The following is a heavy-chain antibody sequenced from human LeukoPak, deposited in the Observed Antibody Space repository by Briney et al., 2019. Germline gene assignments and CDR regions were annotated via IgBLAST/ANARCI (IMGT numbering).Heavy chain of an antibody. Sequence: GGSLRLSCAASGFSFSSESMSWVRQAPGKGLEWVSAISRSGGSTYYADSVKGRFNISRDNSKNTLYLQMNSLRAEDTAVYYCAKYRSRFGESNPQYLDYWGQGTLVSVSS. J-gene: IGHJ4*02. CDR3: AKYRSRFGESNPQYLDY. CDR2: ISRSGGST. D-gene: IGHD3-10*01. V-gene: IGHV3-23*01. CDR1: GFSFSSES.